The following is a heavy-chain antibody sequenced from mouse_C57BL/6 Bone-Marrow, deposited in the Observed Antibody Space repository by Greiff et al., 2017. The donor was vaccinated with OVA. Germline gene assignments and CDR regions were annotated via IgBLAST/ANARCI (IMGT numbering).Heavy chain of an antibody. V-gene: IGHV1-64*01. J-gene: IGHJ2*01. CDR1: GYTFTSYW. CDR2: IHPNSGST. CDR3: ARRGGFDY. Sequence: VHLVESGAELVKPGASVKLSCKASGYTFTSYWMHWVKQRPGQGLEWIGMIHPNSGSTNYNEKFKSKATLTVDKSSSTAYMQLSSLTSEDSAVYYCARRGGFDYWGQGTTLTVSS.